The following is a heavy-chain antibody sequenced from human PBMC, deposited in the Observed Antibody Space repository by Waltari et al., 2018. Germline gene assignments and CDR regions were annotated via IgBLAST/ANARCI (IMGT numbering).Heavy chain of an antibody. CDR1: GFTFSSYS. Sequence: EVKLVESGGGLVQPGGSLRLSCAASGFTFSSYSMNWVRQAPGKGLEWVSYISSSSSTIYYADPVKGRFTISRDNAKNSLYLQMNSLRAEDTAVYYCAREARLTSGWYNVVDYWGQGTLVTVSS. CDR3: AREARLTSGWYNVVDY. V-gene: IGHV3-48*01. CDR2: ISSSSSTI. D-gene: IGHD6-19*01. J-gene: IGHJ4*02.